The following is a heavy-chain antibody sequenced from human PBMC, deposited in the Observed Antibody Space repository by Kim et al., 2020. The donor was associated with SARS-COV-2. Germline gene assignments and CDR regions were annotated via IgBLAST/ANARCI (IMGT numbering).Heavy chain of an antibody. CDR3: AGSQWLVRRGFDY. J-gene: IGHJ4*02. Sequence: GGSLRLSCAASGFTFSSYGMHWVRQAPGKGLEWVAVIWYDGSNKYYADSVKGRFTISRDNSKNTLYLQMNSLRAEDTAVYYCAGSQWLVRRGFDYWGQGTLVPVSS. D-gene: IGHD6-19*01. CDR2: IWYDGSNK. V-gene: IGHV3-33*08. CDR1: GFTFSSYG.